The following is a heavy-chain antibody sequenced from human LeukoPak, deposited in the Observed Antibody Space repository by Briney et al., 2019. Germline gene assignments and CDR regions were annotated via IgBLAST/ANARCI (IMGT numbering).Heavy chain of an antibody. Sequence: GESLKISCKGTGYGFRSYWIGWVRQMPGKGMEWMGVIYPGDSRTRYNPSLQGQVTISVDKSINTAYLEWVSLKASDTAMYYCACRDLTSTWSYPWGQGTLVTVSS. V-gene: IGHV5-51*01. CDR3: ACRDLTSTWSYP. CDR2: IYPGDSRT. J-gene: IGHJ5*02. D-gene: IGHD2-2*01. CDR1: GYGFRSYW.